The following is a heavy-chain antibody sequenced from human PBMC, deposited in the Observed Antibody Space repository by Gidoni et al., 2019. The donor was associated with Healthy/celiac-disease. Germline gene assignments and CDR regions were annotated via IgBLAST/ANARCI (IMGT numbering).Heavy chain of an antibody. Sequence: EVQLVESGGGLVQPGGSLRLSCAASGFPFSSYSMNWVRQAPGKGLEWVSYISSSSSTIYYADSVKGRFTISRDNAKNSLYLQMNSLRAEDTAVYYCASWGGNSGEDAFDIWGQGTMVTVSS. CDR2: ISSSSSTI. D-gene: IGHD2-21*02. V-gene: IGHV3-48*01. CDR1: GFPFSSYS. CDR3: ASWGGNSGEDAFDI. J-gene: IGHJ3*02.